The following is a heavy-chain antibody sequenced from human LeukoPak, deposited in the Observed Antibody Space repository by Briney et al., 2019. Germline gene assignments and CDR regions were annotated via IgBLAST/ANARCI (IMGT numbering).Heavy chain of an antibody. CDR2: NSISSNYI. J-gene: IGHJ3*02. CDR3: ARGSRFGVVGRDAFDI. V-gene: IGHV3-21*01. CDR1: GFSFSTYS. D-gene: IGHD3-3*01. Sequence: GGSLRLSCAASGFSFSTYSMNWVRQAPGKGLEWVSSNSISSNYIYYADSVKGRFTISRDNAKNSLYLQVNSLRAEDTAVYYCARGSRFGVVGRDAFDIWGQGTVVTVSS.